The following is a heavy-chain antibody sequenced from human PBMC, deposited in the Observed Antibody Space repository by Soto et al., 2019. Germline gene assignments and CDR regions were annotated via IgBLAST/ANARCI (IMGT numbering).Heavy chain of an antibody. CDR3: ARGGCGGDCYSDY. Sequence: EVQLVESGGGWVQPGGSLRLSCAASGFTFSSYAMHWVRQAPGKGLEYVSAISSNGGSTYYANSVKGRFTISRDNSKNTLYLQMGSLRAEDMAVYYCARGGCGGDCYSDYWGQGTLVTVSS. D-gene: IGHD2-21*01. CDR1: GFTFSSYA. CDR2: ISSNGGST. V-gene: IGHV3-64*01. J-gene: IGHJ4*02.